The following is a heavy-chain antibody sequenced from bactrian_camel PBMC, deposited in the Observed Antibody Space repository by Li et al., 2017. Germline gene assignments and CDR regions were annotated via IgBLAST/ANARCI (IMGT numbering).Heavy chain of an antibody. D-gene: IGHD6*01. V-gene: IGHV3-3*01. CDR3: AAYRLVGSVIAGRPKY. J-gene: IGHJ4*01. CDR2: ISWRADFK. Sequence: HVQLVESGGGSVQAGGSLRLSCAASGSTVSRKCMAWFRQAPGKEREVVACISWRADFKDYADAVQGRFTISRNNALSTLYLQMNSLKPEDTAMYYCAAYRLVGSVIAGRPKYWGQGTQVTVS. CDR1: GSTVSRKC.